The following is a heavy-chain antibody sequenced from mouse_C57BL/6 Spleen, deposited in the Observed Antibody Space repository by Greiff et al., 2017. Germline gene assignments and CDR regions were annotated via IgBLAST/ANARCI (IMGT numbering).Heavy chain of an antibody. V-gene: IGHV1-82*01. CDR3: ARSDSITTVVATDYYAMDY. Sequence: VQGVESGPELVKPGASVKISCKASGYAFSSSWLNWVKQRPGKGLEWIGRIYPGDGDTNYNGKFKGKATLTADKSSSTAYMQLSSLTSEDSAVYFCARSDSITTVVATDYYAMDYWGQGTSVTVSS. CDR2: IYPGDGDT. CDR1: GYAFSSSW. D-gene: IGHD1-1*01. J-gene: IGHJ4*01.